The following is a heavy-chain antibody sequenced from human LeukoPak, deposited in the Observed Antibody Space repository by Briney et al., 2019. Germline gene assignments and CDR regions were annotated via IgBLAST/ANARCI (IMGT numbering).Heavy chain of an antibody. D-gene: IGHD4-17*01. CDR3: ARDRLHYGEYEKTFDY. CDR2: ITFSSSII. V-gene: IGHV3-48*03. Sequence: GGSLRLSCAASGFTFSSYEMNWVRQAPGKGLEWVSYITFSSSIIYYADSVKGRFTISRDNAKNSLYLQMNSLRAEDTAVYYCARDRLHYGEYEKTFDYWGQGTLVSVSS. CDR1: GFTFSSYE. J-gene: IGHJ4*02.